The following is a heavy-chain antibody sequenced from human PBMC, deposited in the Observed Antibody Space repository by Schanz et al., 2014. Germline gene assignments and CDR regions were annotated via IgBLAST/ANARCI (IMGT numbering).Heavy chain of an antibody. D-gene: IGHD3-10*01. V-gene: IGHV1-69*02. Sequence: QVHLVQSGAEVKKPGSSVKVSCKASGGTFSSDTFSWVRQAPGQGLEWMGRIVPIAGITNYAQRFQGRVTFTADKSTSTAYMELRNLRSDDTAVYYCARAKRFGDMDVWGQGTTVTVSS. J-gene: IGHJ6*02. CDR2: IVPIAGIT. CDR1: GGTFSSDT. CDR3: ARAKRFGDMDV.